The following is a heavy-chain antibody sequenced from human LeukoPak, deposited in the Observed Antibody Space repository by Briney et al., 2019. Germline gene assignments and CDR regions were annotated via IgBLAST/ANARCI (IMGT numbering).Heavy chain of an antibody. CDR3: ARGSGYSRFDY. V-gene: IGHV2-70*04. J-gene: IGHJ4*02. CDR2: NDWDDDK. Sequence: SGPALVKPTQTLTLTCTFSGFSLTTTGMRVMWIRQPPGKALEWLARNDWDDDKFYSASLKTRLTISKDTYKNQVVLTMTNMDPVDTATYYCARGSGYSRFDYWGQGTLVTVSS. D-gene: IGHD3-22*01. CDR1: GFSLTTTGMR.